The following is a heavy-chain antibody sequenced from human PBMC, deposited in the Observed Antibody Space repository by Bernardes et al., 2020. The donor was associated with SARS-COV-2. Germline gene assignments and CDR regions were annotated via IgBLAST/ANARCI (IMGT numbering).Heavy chain of an antibody. Sequence: SGPTLVKPTQTLTLTCTFSGFSLSTSGVGVGWMRQPPGKALEWLVLIYWDDEKRHRPSLKSRLTITKDTSKNQVVLTMTNMDPVDTGTYYCAHTGGSGYSFDYWGQGTLVTVSS. CDR1: GFSLSTSGVG. J-gene: IGHJ4*02. V-gene: IGHV2-5*02. CDR3: AHTGGSGYSFDY. D-gene: IGHD3-22*01. CDR2: IYWDDEK.